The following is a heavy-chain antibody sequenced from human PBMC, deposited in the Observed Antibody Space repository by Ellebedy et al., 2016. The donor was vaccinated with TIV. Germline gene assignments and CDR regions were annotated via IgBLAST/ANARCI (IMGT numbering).Heavy chain of an antibody. CDR2: IDPSDSET. CDR1: GFSFTNYW. Sequence: GESLKISCEGSGFSFTNYWISWVRQMPGKGLEWMGRIDPSDSETNYSPSFQGQVTISADKSITTAYLHLSSLQASDTAIYYCARHAGTGSFPYYFDSWGQGVLVTVSS. J-gene: IGHJ4*02. D-gene: IGHD1-26*01. V-gene: IGHV5-10-1*04. CDR3: ARHAGTGSFPYYFDS.